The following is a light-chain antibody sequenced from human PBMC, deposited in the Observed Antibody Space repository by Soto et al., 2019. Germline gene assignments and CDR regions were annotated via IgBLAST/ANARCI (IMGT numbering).Light chain of an antibody. Sequence: DIVMTQSPHSLAVSPGERATINCKSSQTLLHSSNKKSYLAWYQQKPGQPLKILIHWASTRESGVPDRFSGSGSETDFTLTISSLQAEEVAVYYCQQYYSPPPLTFGGGTKVEI. CDR1: QTLLHSSNKKSY. V-gene: IGKV4-1*01. CDR3: QQYYSPPPLT. CDR2: WAS. J-gene: IGKJ4*01.